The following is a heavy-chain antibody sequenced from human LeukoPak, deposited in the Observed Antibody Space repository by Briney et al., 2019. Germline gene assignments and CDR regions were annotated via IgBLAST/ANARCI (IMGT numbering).Heavy chain of an antibody. CDR2: ISYDGSNK. Sequence: PGTSLRLSCAASGFPFSSWPVDWVRQAPGKGLEWVAVISYDGSNKYYADSVRGRFTISGDNSKKTLYLQMNSLRAEDTGVYYCAKGTISYYDSSGPEYWGQGTLVTVSS. CDR3: AKGTISYYDSSGPEY. CDR1: GFPFSSWP. V-gene: IGHV3-30-3*02. J-gene: IGHJ4*02. D-gene: IGHD3-22*01.